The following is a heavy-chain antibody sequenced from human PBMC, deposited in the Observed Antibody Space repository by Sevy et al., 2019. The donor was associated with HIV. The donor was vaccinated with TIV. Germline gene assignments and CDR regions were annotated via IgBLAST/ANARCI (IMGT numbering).Heavy chain of an antibody. CDR2: IIPIFGTA. CDR3: ARVGIAARRGCFDY. CDR1: GGTFSSYA. V-gene: IGHV1-69*13. Sequence: ASVKVSCKASGGTFSSYAISWVRQAPGQGLEWMGGIIPIFGTANYAQKFQGRVTITADESTSTAYMELSSLRSEDTAVHYCARVGIAARRGCFDYWGQGTLVTVSS. J-gene: IGHJ4*02. D-gene: IGHD6-6*01.